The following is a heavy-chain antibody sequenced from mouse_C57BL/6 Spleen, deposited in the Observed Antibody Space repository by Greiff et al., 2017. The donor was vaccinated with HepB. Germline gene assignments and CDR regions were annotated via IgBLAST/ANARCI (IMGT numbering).Heavy chain of an antibody. CDR3: TIYYSNFYAMDY. J-gene: IGHJ4*01. CDR2: IDPETGGT. D-gene: IGHD2-5*01. V-gene: IGHV1-15*01. CDR1: GYTFTDYE. Sequence: QVQLQQSGAELVRPGASVTLSCKASGYTFTDYEMHWVKQTPVHGLEWIGAIDPETGGTAYNQKFKGKAILTADKSSSTAYMELRSLTSEDSAVYYCTIYYSNFYAMDYWGQGTSVTVSS.